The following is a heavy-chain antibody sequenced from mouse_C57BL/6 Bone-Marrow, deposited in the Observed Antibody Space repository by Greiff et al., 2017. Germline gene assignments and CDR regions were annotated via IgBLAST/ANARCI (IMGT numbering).Heavy chain of an antibody. CDR2: ISSGSSTI. CDR3: ARSGLRRKAWFAY. CDR1: GFTFSDYG. V-gene: IGHV5-17*01. J-gene: IGHJ3*01. D-gene: IGHD2-2*01. Sequence: EVKVEESGGGLVKPGGSLTLSCAASGFTFSDYGMHWVRQAPEKGLEWVAYISSGSSTIYYADTVKGRFTISSDNAKNTLFLQMTSLRSEDTAMYYCARSGLRRKAWFAYWGQGTLVTVSA.